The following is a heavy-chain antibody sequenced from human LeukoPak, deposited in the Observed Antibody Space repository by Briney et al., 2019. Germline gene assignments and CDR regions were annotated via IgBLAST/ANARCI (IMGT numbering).Heavy chain of an antibody. CDR2: IYGNGGTT. Sequence: KAGGSLRLSCVGSGFTLRSHAMSWVRQAPEKGLEFVSGIYGNGGTTYYADSVKGRFSISRDNSKNTLYLQMDSLRGEDTAVYYCAKDFRIGYSAHFDYWGQGALVTVSS. CDR1: GFTLRSHA. J-gene: IGHJ4*02. CDR3: AKDFRIGYSAHFDY. V-gene: IGHV3-23*01. D-gene: IGHD2-21*01.